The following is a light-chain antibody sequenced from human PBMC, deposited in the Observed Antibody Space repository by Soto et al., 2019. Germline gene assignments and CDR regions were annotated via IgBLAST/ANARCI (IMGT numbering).Light chain of an antibody. J-gene: IGLJ3*02. CDR3: CSYAGGYTWV. Sequence: QSALTQPRSVSGSPGQSVTISCTGTNSDVGGYNYVSWYQQHPGKAPKLMIYDVTRWPSGVPDRFSGSKSGNTASLTISGPQAEDEADYYCCSYAGGYTWVFGGGTKLTVL. CDR1: NSDVGGYNY. CDR2: DVT. V-gene: IGLV2-11*01.